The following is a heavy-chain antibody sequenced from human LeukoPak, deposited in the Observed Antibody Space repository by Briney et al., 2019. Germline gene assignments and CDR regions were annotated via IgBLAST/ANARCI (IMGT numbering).Heavy chain of an antibody. D-gene: IGHD4-17*01. J-gene: IGHJ4*02. V-gene: IGHV3-21*01. CDR3: TRDRTVARFDC. Sequence: GGSLRLSCVASGFTFTTYTMHWVRQAPGKGLEWVSFISGSSSSIYYADSVQGRFTISRDNAKNSLYLQMNSLRAEDTAVYYCTRDRTVARFDCWGQGTLVTVSS. CDR2: ISGSSSSI. CDR1: GFTFTTYT.